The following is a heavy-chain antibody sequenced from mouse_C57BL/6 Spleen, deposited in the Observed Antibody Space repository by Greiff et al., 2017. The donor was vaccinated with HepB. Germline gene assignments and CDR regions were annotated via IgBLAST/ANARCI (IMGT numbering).Heavy chain of an antibody. V-gene: IGHV3-6*01. CDR3: ARDGNWDENFDY. CDR2: ISYDGSN. Sequence: EVHLVESGPGLVKPSQSLSLTCSVTGYSITSGYYWNWIRQFPGNKLEWMGYISYDGSNNYNPSLKNRISITRDTSKNQFFLKLNSVTTEDTATYYCARDGNWDENFDYWGQGTTLTVSS. CDR1: GYSITSGYY. D-gene: IGHD4-1*01. J-gene: IGHJ2*01.